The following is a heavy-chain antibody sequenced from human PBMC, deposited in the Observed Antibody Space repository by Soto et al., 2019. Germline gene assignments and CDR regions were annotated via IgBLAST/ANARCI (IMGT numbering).Heavy chain of an antibody. D-gene: IGHD3-22*01. V-gene: IGHV4-59*11. CDR3: ARLRDRSGTASIYNVMDV. CDR1: GVSLTSHY. J-gene: IGHJ6*02. CDR2: IYYSGST. Sequence: PSETLSLTCRVSGVSLTSHYWTWIRQSPGKGLEWIGYIYYSGSTNYSPSLKSRLTMSIDTPSNQFSLNLSSVTAADTAIYYCARLRDRSGTASIYNVMDVWGPGTMVTVSS.